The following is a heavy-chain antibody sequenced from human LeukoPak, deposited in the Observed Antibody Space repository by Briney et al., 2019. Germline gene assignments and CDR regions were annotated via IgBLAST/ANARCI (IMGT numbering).Heavy chain of an antibody. D-gene: IGHD5-24*01. V-gene: IGHV4-59*01. J-gene: IGHJ4*02. CDR2: IYYSGST. CDR1: GDSISDYY. Sequence: SETLSLTCTVSGDSISDYYWSWIRQPPGKGLEYIGYIYYSGSTNYNPSLKSRAIISIDTSKNQFSLNLSSVTAADTAVYYCATFRDGYNFDWGQGTLVTVSS. CDR3: ATFRDGYNFD.